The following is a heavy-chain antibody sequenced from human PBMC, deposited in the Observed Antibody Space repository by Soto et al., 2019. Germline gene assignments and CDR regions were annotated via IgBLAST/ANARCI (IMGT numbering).Heavy chain of an antibody. D-gene: IGHD3-10*01. V-gene: IGHV4-59*08. CDR3: ASRYGGAVDY. Sequence: SETLSLTCTVSGGSISNYYWSWIRQPPGKGLEWIGYIYFSGSTNYNPSLKSRVTLSVDTSKNQFSLKLSSVTAADTAVYYCASRYGGAVDYWGQGTLVTVSS. J-gene: IGHJ4*02. CDR1: GGSISNYY. CDR2: IYFSGST.